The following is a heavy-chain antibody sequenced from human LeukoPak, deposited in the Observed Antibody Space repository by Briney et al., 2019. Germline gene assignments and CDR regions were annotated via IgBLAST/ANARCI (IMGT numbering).Heavy chain of an antibody. J-gene: IGHJ4*02. Sequence: GGSLRLSCVVSGFTVSTNFMSWVRQAPGERLEWVSVIYSCGSTYYADSVKGRFTISRDNSKNTLYLQMNSLRAEDTAVYYCARTRVDTTTFDYFDYWGQGTLVTVSS. CDR2: IYSCGST. CDR1: GFTVSTNF. V-gene: IGHV3-53*01. CDR3: ARTRVDTTTFDYFDY. D-gene: IGHD4-11*01.